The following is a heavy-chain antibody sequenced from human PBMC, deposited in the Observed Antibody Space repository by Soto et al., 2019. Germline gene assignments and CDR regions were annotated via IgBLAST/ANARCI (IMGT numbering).Heavy chain of an antibody. D-gene: IGHD6-6*01. Sequence: SETLSLTCTGSGGSISSYYWSWIRQPPGKGLEWIGYIYDSGSTNYNPSLKSRVTISVDTSKNQFSLKLTSVTAADTAVYYCAAPPRYWGQGTLVTVSS. V-gene: IGHV4-59*01. CDR2: IYDSGST. CDR3: AAPPRY. J-gene: IGHJ4*02. CDR1: GGSISSYY.